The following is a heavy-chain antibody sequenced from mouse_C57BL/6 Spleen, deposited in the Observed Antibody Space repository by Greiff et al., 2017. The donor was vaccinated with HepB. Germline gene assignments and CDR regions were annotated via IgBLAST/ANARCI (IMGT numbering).Heavy chain of an antibody. CDR2: INPGSGGT. CDR3: ARDWDGAMDY. CDR1: GYAFTNYL. Sequence: VQLQQSGAELVRPGTSVKVSCKASGYAFTNYLIEWVKQRPGQGLEWIGVINPGSGGTNYNEKFKGKATLTADKSSSTAYMQLSSLTSEDSAVYFCARDWDGAMDYWGQGTSVTFSS. D-gene: IGHD4-1*01. V-gene: IGHV1-54*01. J-gene: IGHJ4*01.